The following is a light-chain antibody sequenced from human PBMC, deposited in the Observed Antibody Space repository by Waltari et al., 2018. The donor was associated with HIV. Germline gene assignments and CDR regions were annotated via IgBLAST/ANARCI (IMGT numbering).Light chain of an antibody. CDR1: QSVSSN. J-gene: IGKJ2*01. CDR3: QQFNNWPYT. V-gene: IGKV3-15*01. CDR2: GAS. Sequence: EIVMTQSPATLSMSPGERANLSCRASQSVSSNLAWYQQKPGQAPRLLIYGASTRATGIPARFGGSGSGTEFTLTISSLQSEDFAVYYCQQFNNWPYTFGQGTKLEIK.